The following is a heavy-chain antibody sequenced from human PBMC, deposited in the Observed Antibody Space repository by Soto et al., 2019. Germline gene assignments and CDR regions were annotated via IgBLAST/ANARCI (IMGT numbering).Heavy chain of an antibody. CDR1: GFTFSRYA. V-gene: IGHV3-23*01. Sequence: GGSLRLSCAASGFTFSRYAMSWVRQAPGKGLEWVSAISGSGGSTYYADSVKGRFTISRDNSKNTLYLQMNSLRAEDTAVYSCAKDLYSSGWSSFDYWGQGTLVTVSS. D-gene: IGHD6-19*01. J-gene: IGHJ4*02. CDR3: AKDLYSSGWSSFDY. CDR2: ISGSGGST.